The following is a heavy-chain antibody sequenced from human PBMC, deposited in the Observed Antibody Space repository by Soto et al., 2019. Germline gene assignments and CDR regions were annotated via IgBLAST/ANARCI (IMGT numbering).Heavy chain of an antibody. CDR1: GGSVSSDIYS. J-gene: IGHJ4*02. D-gene: IGHD2-15*01. CDR3: AMRIASNGDYYFDY. Sequence: SETLSLTCSVSGGSVSSDIYSWNWIRQPPGKGLDWIGSFYHSGSSYYNLSLKSRVSISTDRSTNRFSLRLNSVSAADTAVYFCAMRIASNGDYYFDYWGQGALVTVSS. CDR2: FYHSGSS. V-gene: IGHV4-39*02.